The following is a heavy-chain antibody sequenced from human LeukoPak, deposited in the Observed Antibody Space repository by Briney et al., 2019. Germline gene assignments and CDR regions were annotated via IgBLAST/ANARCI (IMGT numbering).Heavy chain of an antibody. CDR1: GFTFSSYW. V-gene: IGHV3-23*01. CDR2: ISNNGGYT. CDR3: AKQLGYCSDGSCYFPY. J-gene: IGHJ4*02. D-gene: IGHD2-15*01. Sequence: GGSLRLSCGGSGFTFSSYWVSWVRQAPGKGLEWVSAISNNGGYTYYADSVQGRFTISRDNSKSTLCLQMNSLRAEDTAVYYCAKQLGYCSDGSCYFPYWGQGTLVTVSS.